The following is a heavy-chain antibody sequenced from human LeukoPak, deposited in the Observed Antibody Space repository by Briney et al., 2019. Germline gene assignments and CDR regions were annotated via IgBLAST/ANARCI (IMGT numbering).Heavy chain of an antibody. D-gene: IGHD2-21*02. V-gene: IGHV1-18*01. CDR2: ISAYNGNA. CDR3: ARGAYCGGDCSSSDAFDI. Sequence: ASMKVSCKAFGYTFTSYGVSWVRQAPGHGLEWMGWISAYNGNANYAQNLQGRVTMTTDTSTSTAYLELRSLRSDDTAVYYCARGAYCGGDCSSSDAFDIWGQGTMVSVSS. CDR1: GYTFTSYG. J-gene: IGHJ3*02.